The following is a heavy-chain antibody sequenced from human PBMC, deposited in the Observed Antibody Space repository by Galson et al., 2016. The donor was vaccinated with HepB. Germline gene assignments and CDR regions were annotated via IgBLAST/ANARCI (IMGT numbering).Heavy chain of an antibody. CDR3: ARHTPEYYDFWSNYPGYYYGMDV. D-gene: IGHD3-3*01. CDR1: GGSISSGTHY. V-gene: IGHV4-39*01. Sequence: SETLSLTCTVSGGSISSGTHYWAWIRQPPGKGLEWIGSMYFGGSTFYNPSLKSRLTMSVDTSKNQFSLNLNSVTAADTAVYYCARHTPEYYDFWSNYPGYYYGMDVWGQGTTVTVSS. J-gene: IGHJ6*02. CDR2: MYFGGST.